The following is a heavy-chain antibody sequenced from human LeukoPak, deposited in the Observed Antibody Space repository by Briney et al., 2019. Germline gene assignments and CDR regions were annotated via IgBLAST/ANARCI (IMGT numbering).Heavy chain of an antibody. CDR1: GYTFTGNY. J-gene: IGHJ4*02. CDR2: INPNSGGT. D-gene: IGHD5-12*01. V-gene: IGHV1-2*02. Sequence: GASVKVSCKASGYTFTGNYMYWVRQAPGQGLEWMGWINPNSGGTNYAQKFQGRVTMTRDTFISTAYMELSRLRSDDTAVYYCARELSGYGLDYWGQGTLVTVSS. CDR3: ARELSGYGLDY.